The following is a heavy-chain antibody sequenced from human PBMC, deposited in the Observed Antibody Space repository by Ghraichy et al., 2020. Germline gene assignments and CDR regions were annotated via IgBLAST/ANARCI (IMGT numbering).Heavy chain of an antibody. CDR1: GFTFSTYA. CDR2: IGGGGDST. V-gene: IGHV3-23*01. Sequence: GSLRLSCAASGFTFSTYAMAWVRQAPGKGLEWVSAIGGGGDSTFYADSVKGRFTISRDNSKNTLYLQMNSLRAEDTAVYYCARNDLEDVVYDAFDIWGQGTMVTVSS. CDR3: ARNDLEDVVYDAFDI. J-gene: IGHJ3*02. D-gene: IGHD1-1*01.